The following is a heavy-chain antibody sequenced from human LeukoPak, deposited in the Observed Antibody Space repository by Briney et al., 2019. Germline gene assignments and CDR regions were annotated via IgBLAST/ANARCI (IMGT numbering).Heavy chain of an antibody. J-gene: IGHJ5*01. CDR1: GIILSSYW. D-gene: IGHD6-19*01. V-gene: IGHV3-7*01. CDR3: XREFRSGYNSRWFDY. Sequence: GGSLRLSCAASGIILSSYWMSWVRQAPGKGLEWVANIKQDGSEKWYVDSVKGRFTISRDNAKNSLYLQMNSLRVEDTAVYYCXREFRSGYNSRWFDYWGQGTLVTVSS. CDR2: IKQDGSEK.